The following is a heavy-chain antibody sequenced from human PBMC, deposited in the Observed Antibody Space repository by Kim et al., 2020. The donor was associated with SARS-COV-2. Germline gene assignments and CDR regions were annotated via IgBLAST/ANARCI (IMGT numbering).Heavy chain of an antibody. D-gene: IGHD5-12*01. CDR2: S. Sequence: SDYAVSVKSRITINPATSKNQFSLQLNSVTPEDTAVYYCTRDQSGYSFDYWGQGTQVTVSS. J-gene: IGHJ4*02. V-gene: IGHV6-1*01. CDR3: TRDQSGYSFDY.